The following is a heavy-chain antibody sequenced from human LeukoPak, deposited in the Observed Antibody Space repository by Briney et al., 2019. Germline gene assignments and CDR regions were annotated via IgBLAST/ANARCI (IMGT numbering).Heavy chain of an antibody. CDR3: TTNDALQYDILTGYYRSNNWFDP. J-gene: IGHJ5*02. CDR2: IKSKTDGGAT. V-gene: IGHV3-15*01. Sequence: GGSLRLSCAASGFTFSNAWMSWVRQAPGKGLEWVGRIKSKTDGGATDYAAPVKGRFTISRDDSKNTLYLQMNSLKTEDTAVYYRTTNDALQYDILTGYYRSNNWFDPWGQGTLVTVSS. D-gene: IGHD3-9*01. CDR1: GFTFSNAW.